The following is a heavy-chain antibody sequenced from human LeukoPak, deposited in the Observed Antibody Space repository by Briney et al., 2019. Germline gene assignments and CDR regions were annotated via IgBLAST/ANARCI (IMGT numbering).Heavy chain of an antibody. D-gene: IGHD2-15*01. CDR2: ISWNSGSI. V-gene: IGHV3-9*01. J-gene: IGHJ4*02. CDR3: AKAGSVSIAATPKYFDY. Sequence: GGSLRLSCAPSGFTFDDYTMHWVRQAPRKGLEWVSGISWNSGSIGYADSVKGRFTISRDNAKNSLYLQMNSLRAEDTALYYCAKAGSVSIAATPKYFDYWGQGTLVTVSS. CDR1: GFTFDDYT.